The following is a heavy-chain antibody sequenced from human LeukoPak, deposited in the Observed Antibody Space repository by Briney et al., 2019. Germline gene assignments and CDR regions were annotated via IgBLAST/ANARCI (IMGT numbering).Heavy chain of an antibody. CDR1: GGSISTYY. V-gene: IGHV4-59*01. J-gene: IGHJ4*02. CDR3: ARSLLGGYNDY. CDR2: IHYSGST. Sequence: SETLSLTCTVSGGSISTYYWSWIRQPPGKGLEWIGYIHYSGSTNYNPSLRSRVTMSLGTSKNQFSLKLSSVTAADTAVYYCARSLLGGYNDYWGQGTLVTVSS. D-gene: IGHD5-12*01.